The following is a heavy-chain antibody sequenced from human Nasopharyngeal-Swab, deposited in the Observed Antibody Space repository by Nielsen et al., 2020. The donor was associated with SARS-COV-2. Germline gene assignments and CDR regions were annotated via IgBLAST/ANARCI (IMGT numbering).Heavy chain of an antibody. V-gene: IGHV4-59*08. CDR3: AAGYDERSYSRSWFDAFDV. CDR2: ISYSGAT. J-gene: IGHJ3*01. D-gene: IGHD6-13*01. CDR1: GGSINNFY. Sequence: GSLRLSCSVSGGSINNFYWTWIRQPPGKGLEWIAYISYSGATNYDPSLKSRVTISRDTSKNEVSLKLKSVTAADTAVYYCAAGYDERSYSRSWFDAFDVWGQGTVVTVSS.